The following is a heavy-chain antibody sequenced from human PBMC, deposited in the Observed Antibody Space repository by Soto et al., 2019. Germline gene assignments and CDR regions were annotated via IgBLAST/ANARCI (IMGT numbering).Heavy chain of an antibody. J-gene: IGHJ4*02. CDR1: GGTFSSYA. Sequence: QVQLVQSGAEVKKPGSSVKVSCKAAGGTFSSYAISWVRQAPGQGLEWMGGIIPIFGTANYAQKFPGRVTITADASTSTASMARRVLRSEDTAVYYCARERGYSGFDRRQYYFDYWGQGTLVTVSS. D-gene: IGHD5-12*01. CDR3: ARERGYSGFDRRQYYFDY. CDR2: IIPIFGTA. V-gene: IGHV1-69*12.